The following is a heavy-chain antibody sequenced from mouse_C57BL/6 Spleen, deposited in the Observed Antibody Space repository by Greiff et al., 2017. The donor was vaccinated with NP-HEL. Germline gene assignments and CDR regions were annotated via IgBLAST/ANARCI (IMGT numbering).Heavy chain of an antibody. D-gene: IGHD2-3*01. CDR1: GYAFSSSW. V-gene: IGHV1-82*01. CDR3: ARSPDGYYRHWYFDV. J-gene: IGHJ1*03. Sequence: QVHVKQSGPELVKPGASVKISCKASGYAFSSSWMNWVKQRPGKGLEWIGRIYPGDGDTNYNGKFKGKATLTADKSSSTAYMQLSSLTSEDSAVYFCARSPDGYYRHWYFDVWGTGTTVTVSS. CDR2: IYPGDGDT.